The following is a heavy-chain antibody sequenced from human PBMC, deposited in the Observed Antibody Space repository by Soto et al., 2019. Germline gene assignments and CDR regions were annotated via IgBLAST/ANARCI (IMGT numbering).Heavy chain of an antibody. D-gene: IGHD3-9*01. CDR1: GGSISSGGYY. CDR3: AARSYYDILTGYRS. J-gene: IGHJ5*02. Sequence: PSETLSLTCTVSGGSISSGGYYWSWIRQHPGKGLEWIGYIYYSGSTYYNPSLKSRVTISVDTSKNQFSLKLSSVTAADTAVYYCAARSYYDILTGYRSWGQGTLVTVSS. V-gene: IGHV4-31*03. CDR2: IYYSGST.